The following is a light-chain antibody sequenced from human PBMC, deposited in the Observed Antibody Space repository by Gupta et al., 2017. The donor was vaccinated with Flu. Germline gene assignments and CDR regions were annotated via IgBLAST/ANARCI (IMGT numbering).Light chain of an antibody. CDR1: TSDVGGYYC. CDR3: CSYTRSSAWV. V-gene: IGLV2-11*03. J-gene: IGLJ3*02. Sequence: VTISGTGTTSDVGGYYCVSWYQQHAGKARGLIIYNVEKRPTGVPDSFSGSQTGNTASLTVSGLQSEDEGDYYCCSYTRSSAWVFGGGTKLSVL. CDR2: NVE.